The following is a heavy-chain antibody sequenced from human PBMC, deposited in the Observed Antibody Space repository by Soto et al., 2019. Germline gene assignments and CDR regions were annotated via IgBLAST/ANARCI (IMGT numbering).Heavy chain of an antibody. CDR3: ARDRRADSIAAAGTFSY. CDR2: ISYDGSNK. D-gene: IGHD6-13*01. CDR1: GFTFSSYA. V-gene: IGHV3-30-3*01. Sequence: GGSLRLSCAASGFTFSSYAMHWVRQAPGKGLEWVAVISYDGSNKYYADSVKGRFTISRDNSKNTLYLQMNSLRAEDTAVYYCARDRRADSIAAAGTFSYWGQGTLVTVSS. J-gene: IGHJ4*02.